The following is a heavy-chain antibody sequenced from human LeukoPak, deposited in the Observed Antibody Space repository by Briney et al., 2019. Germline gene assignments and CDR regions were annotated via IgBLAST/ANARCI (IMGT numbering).Heavy chain of an antibody. D-gene: IGHD4-17*01. CDR2: ISYDGSNK. CDR1: GFTFSSYA. CDR3: AKPGDTRTSGAADIDY. V-gene: IGHV3-30*04. Sequence: GGSLRLSCAASGFTFSSYAMHWVRQAPGKGLGRVAVISYDGSNKYYADSVKGRFTISRDNSKNTLYLQMNSLRAEDTAVYYCAKPGDTRTSGAADIDYWGQGTLVTVSS. J-gene: IGHJ4*02.